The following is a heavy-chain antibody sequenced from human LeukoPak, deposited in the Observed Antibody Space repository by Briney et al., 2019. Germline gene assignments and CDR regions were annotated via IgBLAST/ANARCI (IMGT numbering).Heavy chain of an antibody. V-gene: IGHV3-74*01. J-gene: IGHJ2*01. CDR1: GFTFSSYW. CDR3: ARVAPDVDTAMKWYFDL. Sequence: PGGSLRLSCAASGFTFSSYWMHWVRQAPGKGLVWVSRINSDGSSTSYADSVKGRFTISRDNAKNTLYLQMNSLRAEDTAVYYCARVAPDVDTAMKWYFDLWGRGTLVTVSS. CDR2: INSDGSST. D-gene: IGHD5-18*01.